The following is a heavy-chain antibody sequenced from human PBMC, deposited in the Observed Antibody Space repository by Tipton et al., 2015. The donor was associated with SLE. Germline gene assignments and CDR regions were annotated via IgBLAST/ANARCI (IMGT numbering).Heavy chain of an antibody. Sequence: TLSLTCAVSGGSFSGYYWSWIRQPPGKGLEWIGDINHSGSTNYNPSLKSRVTISVDTSKNQFSLKLSSVTAADTAVYYCARSNRSSWYVDWFDPWGQGTRVTVSS. CDR3: ARSNRSSWYVDWFDP. CDR1: GGSFSGYY. D-gene: IGHD6-13*01. V-gene: IGHV4-34*01. J-gene: IGHJ5*02. CDR2: INHSGST.